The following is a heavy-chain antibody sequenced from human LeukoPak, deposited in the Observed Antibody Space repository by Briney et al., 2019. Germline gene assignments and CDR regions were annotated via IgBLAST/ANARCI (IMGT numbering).Heavy chain of an antibody. D-gene: IGHD3-10*01. V-gene: IGHV1-69*04. Sequence: GASVKVSCKASGGTFSSYTISRVRQAPGQGLEWMGRIIPILGIVNYAQKFQGRVTITADKSTSTAYMELSSLRSEDTAVYYCAREHGSGSYRDYYYGMDVWGQGTTVTVSS. CDR2: IIPILGIV. CDR1: GGTFSSYT. CDR3: AREHGSGSYRDYYYGMDV. J-gene: IGHJ6*02.